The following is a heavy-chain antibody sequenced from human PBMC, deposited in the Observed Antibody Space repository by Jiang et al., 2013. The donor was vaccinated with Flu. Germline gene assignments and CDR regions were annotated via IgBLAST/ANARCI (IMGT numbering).Heavy chain of an antibody. CDR3: ARRGGDGYCSSTSCPRYNWFDP. D-gene: IGHD2-2*01. CDR1: GGSISSSSYY. V-gene: IGHV4-39*01. Sequence: GLVKPSETLSLTCTVSGGSISSSSYYWGWIRQPPGKGLEWIGSIYYSGSTYYNPSLKSRVTISVDTSKNQFSLKLSSVTAADTAVYYCARRGGDGYCSSTSCPRYNWFDPWGQGTLVTVSS. CDR2: IYYSGST. J-gene: IGHJ5*02.